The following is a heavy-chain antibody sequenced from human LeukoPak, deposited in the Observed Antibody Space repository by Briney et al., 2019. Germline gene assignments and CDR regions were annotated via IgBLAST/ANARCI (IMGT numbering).Heavy chain of an antibody. V-gene: IGHV1-2*02. CDR3: GTLLSNGPFDY. Sequence: ASVKVSCKASGYTFTGYYMHWVRQAPGQGREWMGYIYPNSGATKYAQKFQRRVTMTRDTSISTAYMELSGLRSDDTAVYYCGTLLSNGPFDYWGQGSLVTVSS. CDR1: GYTFTGYY. J-gene: IGHJ4*02. CDR2: IYPNSGAT.